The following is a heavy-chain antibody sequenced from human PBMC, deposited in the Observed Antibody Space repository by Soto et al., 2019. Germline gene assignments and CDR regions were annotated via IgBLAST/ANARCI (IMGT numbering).Heavy chain of an antibody. Sequence: QITLKESGPTLVKPTQTLTLTCTFSGFSLSTSGVGVGWIRQPPGKALEWLALIYWNDDKRYSPSLKSRLTITKDTSKNQVVLTMNNMDPVDTATYYCAHRLTGYGDYYFDYWGQGTLVTVSS. CDR3: AHRLTGYGDYYFDY. V-gene: IGHV2-5*01. CDR2: IYWNDDK. CDR1: GFSLSTSGVG. J-gene: IGHJ4*02. D-gene: IGHD4-17*01.